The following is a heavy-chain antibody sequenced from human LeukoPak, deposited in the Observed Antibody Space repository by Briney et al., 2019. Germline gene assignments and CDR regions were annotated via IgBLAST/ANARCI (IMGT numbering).Heavy chain of an antibody. CDR2: IYQSGRA. Sequence: SETLSLTCAVSGGSISSGGFSWIWLRQPPGKGLEGIGFIYQSGRATYNPSLKSRVNISVDRSKNQFSVKMNSATAADTAVYFCARGTPDFDSWGQGTPVTVSS. V-gene: IGHV4-30-2*01. CDR1: GGSISSGGFS. J-gene: IGHJ4*02. CDR3: ARGTPDFDS.